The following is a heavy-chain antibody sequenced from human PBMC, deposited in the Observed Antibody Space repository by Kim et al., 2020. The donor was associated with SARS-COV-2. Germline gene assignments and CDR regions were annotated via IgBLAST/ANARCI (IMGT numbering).Heavy chain of an antibody. V-gene: IGHV3-23*01. CDR1: GFTFSSYA. Sequence: GGSLRLSCAASGFTFSSYAMSWVRQAPGKGLEWVSAISGSGGSTYYADSVKGRFTISRDNSKNTLYLQMNSLRAEDTAVYYCAKDKMGRTIFGVVTRGGYYYYMDGWGKGTTVTVSS. D-gene: IGHD3-3*01. CDR2: ISGSGGST. CDR3: AKDKMGRTIFGVVTRGGYYYYMDG. J-gene: IGHJ6*03.